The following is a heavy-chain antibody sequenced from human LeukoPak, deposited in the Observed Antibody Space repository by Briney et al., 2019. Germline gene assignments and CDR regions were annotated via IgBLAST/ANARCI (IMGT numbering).Heavy chain of an antibody. Sequence: SETLSLTCAVYGGSFSGYYWSWIRQPPGKGLEWIGEINHSGSTNYNPSLKSRVTISVDTSKNQLSLKLSSVTAADTAVYYCARTSTVVNSNFDYWGQGTLATVSS. V-gene: IGHV4-34*01. D-gene: IGHD4-23*01. CDR1: GGSFSGYY. CDR2: INHSGST. J-gene: IGHJ4*02. CDR3: ARTSTVVNSNFDY.